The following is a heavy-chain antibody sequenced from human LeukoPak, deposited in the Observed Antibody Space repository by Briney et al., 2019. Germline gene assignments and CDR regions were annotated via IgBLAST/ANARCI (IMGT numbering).Heavy chain of an antibody. D-gene: IGHD4-17*01. V-gene: IGHV1-69*13. CDR2: IIPIFGTA. J-gene: IGHJ6*03. CDR3: ARVSDYGDYGYYYYYMDV. Sequence: ASVKVSCKSSGGTFSSYAISWVRQAPGQGLEWMGGIIPIFGTANYAQKFQGRVTITADESTSTAYMELSSLRSEDTAVYYCARVSDYGDYGYYYYYMDVWGKGTTVTVSS. CDR1: GGTFSSYA.